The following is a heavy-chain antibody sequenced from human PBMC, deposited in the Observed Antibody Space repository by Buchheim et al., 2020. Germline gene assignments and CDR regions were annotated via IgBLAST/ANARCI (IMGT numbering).Heavy chain of an antibody. CDR2: ISCGSSYI. Sequence: EVQLVESGGGLVKPGGSLRLSCAASGFTFSSYSMNWVRQAPGKGLEWVSSISCGSSYIYYADSVKGRFTISRDNDKNSLYLQMNSLRAEDTAVYYCARGSGARIVVGTPFDYWGQGIL. D-gene: IGHD3-22*01. V-gene: IGHV3-21*01. CDR3: ARGSGARIVVGTPFDY. CDR1: GFTFSSYS. J-gene: IGHJ4*02.